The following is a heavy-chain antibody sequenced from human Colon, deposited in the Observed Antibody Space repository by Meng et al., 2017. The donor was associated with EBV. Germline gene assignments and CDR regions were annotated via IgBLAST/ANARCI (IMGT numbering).Heavy chain of an antibody. CDR3: GTLKYTSGFYGPAY. CDR1: GYTFTRYP. D-gene: IGHD6-19*01. V-gene: IGHV7-4-1*02. CDR2: ISTNTGNP. Sequence: VQLVQSGSGLKKPGASVKVSCKASGYTFTRYPMNWVRQAPGQGLEWMGWISTNTGNPTYAQGFTGRFVFSVDTSVSTAYLQISSLKAEDTAVYYCGTLKYTSGFYGPAYWGQGALVTVSS. J-gene: IGHJ4*02.